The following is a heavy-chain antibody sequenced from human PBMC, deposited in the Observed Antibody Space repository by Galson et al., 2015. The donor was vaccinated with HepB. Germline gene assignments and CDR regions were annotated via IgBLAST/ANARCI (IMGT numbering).Heavy chain of an antibody. CDR1: GFTFRSHG. CDR2: IWFDGSNK. V-gene: IGHV3-30*19. CDR3: ARDASGGSVAAPRRGFDY. Sequence: SLRLSCAASGFTFRSHGMHWVRQAPGKGLEWVAVIWFDGSNKYYADSVKGRFTISRDNSKNTLYLQMNSLRAEDTAVYYCARDASGGSVAAPRRGFDYWGQGTLVTVSS. J-gene: IGHJ4*02. D-gene: IGHD6-19*01.